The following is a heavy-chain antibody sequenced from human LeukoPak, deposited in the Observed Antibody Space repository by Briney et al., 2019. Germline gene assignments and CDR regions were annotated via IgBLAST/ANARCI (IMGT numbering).Heavy chain of an antibody. Sequence: GASVKVSCKASGYTLTSYRIHWVRQAPGQGLEWMGIINPSGGGTNYTQKFQGRVTMTRDTSTSTVYMELSSLTSEDTSVYYCARYSLPHYYTSGNQNPADYWGQGTLVTVSS. D-gene: IGHD3-10*01. CDR3: ARYSLPHYYTSGNQNPADY. J-gene: IGHJ4*02. CDR2: INPSGGGT. CDR1: GYTLTSYR. V-gene: IGHV1-46*01.